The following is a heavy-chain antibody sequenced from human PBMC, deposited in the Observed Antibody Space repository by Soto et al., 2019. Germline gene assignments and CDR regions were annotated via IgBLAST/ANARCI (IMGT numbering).Heavy chain of an antibody. V-gene: IGHV1-58*01. D-gene: IGHD3-9*01. CDR1: GFTFSSSS. CDR2: IDVGSGNA. J-gene: IGHJ4*02. CDR3: ARGSSDWLPYFDY. Sequence: SVKVSCKTSGFTFSSSSVHWVRQARGHRLQWIGWIDVGSGNANYAQMLQERIGISRDMSTSTAYTELSSLRSEDTAVYFCARGSSDWLPYFDYWGQGSLVTVSS.